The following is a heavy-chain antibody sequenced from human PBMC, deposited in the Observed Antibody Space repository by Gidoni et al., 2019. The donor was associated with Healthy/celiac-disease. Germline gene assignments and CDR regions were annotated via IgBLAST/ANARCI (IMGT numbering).Heavy chain of an antibody. CDR2: INAGNGNT. CDR1: GYTFTSYA. D-gene: IGHD6-13*01. CDR3: ARARIAAADQYNWFDP. Sequence: QVQLVQSGAEVKKPGASVKVSCKASGYTFTSYAMHWVRQAPGQRLEWMGWINAGNGNTKYSQKFQGRVTITRDTSASTAYMELSSLRSEDTAVYYCARARIAAADQYNWFDPWGQGTLVTVSS. J-gene: IGHJ5*02. V-gene: IGHV1-3*01.